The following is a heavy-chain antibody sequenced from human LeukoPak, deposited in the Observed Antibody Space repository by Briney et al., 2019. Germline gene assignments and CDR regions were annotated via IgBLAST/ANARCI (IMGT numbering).Heavy chain of an antibody. J-gene: IGHJ4*02. Sequence: ASVKVSCKASGYTFTGYYMHWVRQAPGQGLEWMGWMNPNSGNTGYAQKFQGRVTITRNTSISTAYMELSSLRSEDTAVYYCYSNYLDYWGQGTLVTVSS. D-gene: IGHD4-11*01. V-gene: IGHV1-8*03. CDR1: GYTFTGYY. CDR2: MNPNSGNT. CDR3: YSNYLDY.